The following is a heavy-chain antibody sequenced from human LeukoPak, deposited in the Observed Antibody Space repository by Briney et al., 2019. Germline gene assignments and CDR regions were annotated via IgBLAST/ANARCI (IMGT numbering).Heavy chain of an antibody. J-gene: IGHJ4*02. CDR1: GFTFSSYA. CDR2: ISSNGGST. Sequence: PGGSLRLSCSASGFTFSSYAMHWVRQAPGKGLEYVSAISSNGGSTYYADSVKGRFTISRDNSKNTLYLRMSSLRAEDTAVYYCVKTVGATGGPFDYWGQGTLVTVSS. CDR3: VKTVGATGGPFDY. V-gene: IGHV3-64D*09. D-gene: IGHD1-26*01.